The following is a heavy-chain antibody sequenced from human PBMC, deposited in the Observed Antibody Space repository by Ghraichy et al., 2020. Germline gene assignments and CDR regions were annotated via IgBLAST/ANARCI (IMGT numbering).Heavy chain of an antibody. V-gene: IGHV3-9*01. D-gene: IGHD2-2*01. CDR2: ISWSGGSI. Sequence: GGSLRLSCAASGFTFEDYAMNWVRQASGKGLEWVAGISWSGGSIGYVDSVKGRFTISRDNAKNSLYLQMNSLRPEDTALYYCSKDNFRRAFTYAYTAWVQGTLFTVSS. J-gene: IGHJ5*02. CDR1: GFTFEDYA. CDR3: SKDNFRRAFTYAYTA.